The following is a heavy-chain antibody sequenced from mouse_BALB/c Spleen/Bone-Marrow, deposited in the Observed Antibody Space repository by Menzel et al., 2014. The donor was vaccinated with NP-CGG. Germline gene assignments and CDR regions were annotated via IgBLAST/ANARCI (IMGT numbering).Heavy chain of an antibody. J-gene: IGHJ3*01. CDR2: IWAGGIT. Sequence: EQGMESGPGLGAPSQSLSITCTVSGLSLTSYGLHWVRQHPGKGLEWLGAIWAGGITNYNSALMSRLSITKDNSKSQVFLEMDSLQTDDTAMYYCARVFTTATWGFSCRSQGPPGTVSA. CDR1: GLSLTSYG. V-gene: IGHV2-9*02. CDR3: ARVFTTATWGFSC. D-gene: IGHD1-2*01.